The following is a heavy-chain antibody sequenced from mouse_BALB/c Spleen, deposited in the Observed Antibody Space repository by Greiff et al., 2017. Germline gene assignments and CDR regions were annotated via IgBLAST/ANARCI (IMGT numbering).Heavy chain of an antibody. CDR1: GFNIKDTY. CDR3: ASYYGTNFDY. Sequence: VQLQQSGAELVKPGASVKLSCTASGFNIKDTYMHWVKQRPEQGLEWIGRIDPANGNTKYDPKFQGKATITADTSSNTAYLQLSSLTSEDTAVYYCASYYGTNFDYRGQGTTLTVSS. D-gene: IGHD1-1*01. J-gene: IGHJ2*01. V-gene: IGHV14-3*02. CDR2: IDPANGNT.